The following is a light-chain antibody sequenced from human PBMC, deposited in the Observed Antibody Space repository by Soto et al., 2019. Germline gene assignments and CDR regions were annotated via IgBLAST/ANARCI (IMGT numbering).Light chain of an antibody. CDR1: QSVSSN. V-gene: IGKV3-15*01. Sequence: EIVMTQSPATLSVSPGERATLSCRASQSVSSNLAWYQQKPGQAPRLLIYGASTRATAIPARFSGSGSGTEFTLTISSLQSEDFAVYYCQQYNSWPALTFGGGTKVEIK. CDR2: GAS. CDR3: QQYNSWPALT. J-gene: IGKJ4*01.